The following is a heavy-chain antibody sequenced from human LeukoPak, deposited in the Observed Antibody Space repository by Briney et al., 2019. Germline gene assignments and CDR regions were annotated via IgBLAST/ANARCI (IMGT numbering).Heavy chain of an antibody. CDR3: ASDSPGVGATGSNDH. J-gene: IGHJ4*02. CDR1: GFIFSSYW. Sequence: GGSLRLSCAASGFIFSSYWMSWVRQAPGKGLEWVANIKQDGNERHYVDSVKGRFTISRDNSKNSLYLQMNSLRPEDTAVYYCASDSPGVGATGSNDHWGQGTQVTVTS. D-gene: IGHD1-26*01. V-gene: IGHV3-7*03. CDR2: IKQDGNER.